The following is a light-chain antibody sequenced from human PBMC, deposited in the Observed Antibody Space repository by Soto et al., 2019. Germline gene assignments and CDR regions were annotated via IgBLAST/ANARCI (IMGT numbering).Light chain of an antibody. CDR3: AAWDDSLSGQV. Sequence: QSVLTQPPSVSGAPGQRVTIPCTGNSSNLGAGYDVHWYQQLPGTAPKLVIYGNNQRPSGVPDRFSGSKSGTSASLAISGLRSEDEADYYCAAWDDSLSGQVFGGGTQLTVL. CDR2: GNN. V-gene: IGLV1-40*01. J-gene: IGLJ7*01. CDR1: SSNLGAGYD.